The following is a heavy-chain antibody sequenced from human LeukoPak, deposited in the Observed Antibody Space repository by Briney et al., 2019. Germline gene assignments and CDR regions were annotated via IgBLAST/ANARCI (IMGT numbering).Heavy chain of an antibody. CDR2: IYHSGST. Sequence: SETLSLTCTVSGGSISSYYWSWIRQPPGKGLKWIGEIYHSGSTYYNPSLKSRVTISVDTSKNQFSLKLSSVTAADTAVYYCARDYYTYYMDVWGKGTTVTVSS. CDR1: GGSISSYY. V-gene: IGHV4-59*12. CDR3: ARDYYTYYMDV. J-gene: IGHJ6*03.